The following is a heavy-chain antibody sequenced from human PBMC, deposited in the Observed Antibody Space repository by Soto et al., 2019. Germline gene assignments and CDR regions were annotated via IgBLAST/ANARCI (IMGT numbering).Heavy chain of an antibody. D-gene: IGHD6-6*01. Sequence: PGGSLRLSCAASGFTFSSYSMNWVRQAPGKGLEWVSSISSSSSYIYYADSVKGRFTISRDNAKNSLYLQMNSLRAEDTAVYYCARDNSSSYFQDVWGKGTTVTVSS. V-gene: IGHV3-21*01. J-gene: IGHJ6*04. CDR1: GFTFSSYS. CDR2: ISSSSSYI. CDR3: ARDNSSSYFQDV.